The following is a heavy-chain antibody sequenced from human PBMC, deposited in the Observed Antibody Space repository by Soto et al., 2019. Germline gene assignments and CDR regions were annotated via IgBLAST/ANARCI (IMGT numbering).Heavy chain of an antibody. Sequence: QVKLVQSGAEVKKPGASVKVSCKASGYSFITSYYMHWVRQAPGQGLEWMGIINPTGSMTKYSQRFQCRLTMNRDTSTSTDYMELTTLTSEDTAVYFCARDTGYDHDAFDIWGQATMVTVSS. CDR2: INPTGSMT. CDR3: ARDTGYDHDAFDI. V-gene: IGHV1-46*01. D-gene: IGHD5-12*01. J-gene: IGHJ3*02. CDR1: GYSFITSYY.